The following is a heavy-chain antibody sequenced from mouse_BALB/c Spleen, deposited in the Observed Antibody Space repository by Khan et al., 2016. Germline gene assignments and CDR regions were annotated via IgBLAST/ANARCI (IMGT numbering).Heavy chain of an antibody. D-gene: IGHD1-1*01. V-gene: IGHV3-2*02. CDR2: ISYSGST. Sequence: ESGPGLVKPSQSLSLTCTVTGYSITSDYAWNWIRQFPGNKLEWMGYISYSGSTSYNPLLESRISITRDTSKSQFFLQLNSVPTEDTATYYCARSLVAARYFDVWGAGTTVTVSS. CDR3: ARSLVAARYFDV. J-gene: IGHJ1*01. CDR1: GYSITSDYA.